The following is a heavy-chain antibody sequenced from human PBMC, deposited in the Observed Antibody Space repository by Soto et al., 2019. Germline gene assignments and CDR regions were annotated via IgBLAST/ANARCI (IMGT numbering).Heavy chain of an antibody. CDR3: ARHFPRPPQQQLVRGYYGMDV. V-gene: IGHV4-39*01. Sequence: QLQLQESGPGLVKPSETLSHTCTVSGGSISSSSYYWGWIRQPPGKGLEWIGSIYYSGSTYYNPSLKSRVTISVDTSKNQFSLKLSSVTAADTAVYYCARHFPRPPQQQLVRGYYGMDVWGQGTTVTVSS. D-gene: IGHD6-13*01. CDR2: IYYSGST. J-gene: IGHJ6*02. CDR1: GGSISSSSYY.